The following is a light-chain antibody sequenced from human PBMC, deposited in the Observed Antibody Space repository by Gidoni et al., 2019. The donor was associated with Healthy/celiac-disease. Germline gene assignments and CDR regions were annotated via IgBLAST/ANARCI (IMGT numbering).Light chain of an antibody. CDR1: QDISNY. Sequence: DIQMTQSPSSLSASVGDRVTITCQASQDISNYLNWYQQKPGKAPKLLIYAASSLQSGVPSRFSGSGSGTDFTLTISSLQPEDFATYYCQQSYSTPPRTFGQGTKVEIK. V-gene: IGKV1-39*01. J-gene: IGKJ1*01. CDR3: QQSYSTPPRT. CDR2: AAS.